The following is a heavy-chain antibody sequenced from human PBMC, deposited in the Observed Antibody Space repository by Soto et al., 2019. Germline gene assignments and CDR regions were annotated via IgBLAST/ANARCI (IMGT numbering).Heavy chain of an antibody. CDR2: IYYSGST. Sequence: SETLSLTCTVSGGSISSSSYYWGWIRQPPGKGLEWIGSIYYSGSTYYNPSLKSRVTISVDTSKNQFSLKLSSVTAADTAVYYCVWSRYYFNWFDPWGQGTLVTVSS. CDR1: GGSISSSSYY. CDR3: VWSRYYFNWFDP. J-gene: IGHJ5*02. V-gene: IGHV4-39*01. D-gene: IGHD3-3*01.